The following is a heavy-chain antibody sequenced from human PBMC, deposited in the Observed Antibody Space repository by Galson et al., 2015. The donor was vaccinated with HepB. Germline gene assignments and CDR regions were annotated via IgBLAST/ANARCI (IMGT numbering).Heavy chain of an antibody. D-gene: IGHD1-7*01. CDR1: EFSLNDHS. CDR2: LSYDGTDK. CDR3: ARSADWKYEHEGFDV. V-gene: IGHV3-30-3*01. J-gene: IGHJ3*01. Sequence: SLRLSCAASEFSLNDHSMHWVRQAPGKGLEWVAALSYDGTDKYYADSVKGRFTFSRDNSKNTLYLQMNSLRSEDTAVYYCARSADWKYEHEGFDVWGQGTMVTVSS.